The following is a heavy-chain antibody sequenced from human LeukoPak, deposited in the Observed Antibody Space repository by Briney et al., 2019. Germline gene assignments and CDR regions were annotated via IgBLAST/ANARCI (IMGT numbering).Heavy chain of an antibody. D-gene: IGHD2/OR15-2a*01. CDR3: ARRSSFLYY. V-gene: IGHV4-34*01. J-gene: IGHJ4*02. Sequence: SETLSLTCAVYVGSFSGYYWSWIRQPPGKGLEWIGEINHSGSTNYNPSLKSRVTISVDTSKNQFSLKLSSVTAADTAVYYCARRSSFLYYWGQGTLVTVSS. CDR1: VGSFSGYY. CDR2: INHSGST.